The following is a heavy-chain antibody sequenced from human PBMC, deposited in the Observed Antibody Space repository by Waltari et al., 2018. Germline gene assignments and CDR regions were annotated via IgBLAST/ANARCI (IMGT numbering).Heavy chain of an antibody. V-gene: IGHV5-51*01. Sequence: EVQLAQSGAEVKKPGESLKISCKASVYSFTSYWLGWVRPMPGKGLEWLGIIYPDDSDTRYSPSFEGQVTISADKSITTAYLQWSSLKASDTAIYYCTRTRVFTRNYYYYHMDVWGKGTAVAVSS. CDR2: IYPDDSDT. CDR1: VYSFTSYW. CDR3: TRTRVFTRNYYYYHMDV. J-gene: IGHJ6*03. D-gene: IGHD3-3*01.